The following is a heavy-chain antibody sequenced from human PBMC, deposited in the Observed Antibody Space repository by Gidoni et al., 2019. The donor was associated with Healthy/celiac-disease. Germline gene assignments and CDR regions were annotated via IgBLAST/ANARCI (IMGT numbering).Heavy chain of an antibody. D-gene: IGHD3-16*01. CDR3: ARRGWGELEGPYDY. Sequence: QVQLQQWGAGLLKPSETLSLTCAVYGGSFSGYYWSWIRQPPGKGLEWIGEINHSGSTNYNPSLKSRVTISVDTSKNQFPLKLSSVTAADTAVYYCARRGWGELEGPYDYWGQGTLVTVSS. V-gene: IGHV4-34*01. CDR2: INHSGST. CDR1: GGSFSGYY. J-gene: IGHJ4*02.